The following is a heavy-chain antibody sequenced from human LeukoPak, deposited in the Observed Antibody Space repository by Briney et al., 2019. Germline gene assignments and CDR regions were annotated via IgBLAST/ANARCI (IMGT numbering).Heavy chain of an antibody. CDR3: AREGAYSGSYQGEFDP. D-gene: IGHD1-26*01. CDR1: GGSISSTSHY. Sequence: IPSETLSLTCTVSGGSISSTSHYWGWIRQPPGKGLEWIGSIYYSGSTYYNPSLKSRVTISVDTSKNQFSLKLSSVTAADTAVYYCAREGAYSGSYQGEFDPWGQGTLVTVSS. CDR2: IYYSGST. V-gene: IGHV4-39*07. J-gene: IGHJ5*02.